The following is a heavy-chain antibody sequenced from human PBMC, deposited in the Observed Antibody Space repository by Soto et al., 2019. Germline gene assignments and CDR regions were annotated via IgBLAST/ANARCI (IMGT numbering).Heavy chain of an antibody. D-gene: IGHD1-26*01. Sequence: SSETLSLTCTVSGGSVSSGSYYWIWIRQPPGKGLEWIGYIYYSGSTNYNPSLKSRVTISVDTSKNQFSLKLSSVTAADTAVYYCAGRRGGGATRYYFDYWGQGTLVTVSS. V-gene: IGHV4-61*01. CDR3: AGRRGGGATRYYFDY. J-gene: IGHJ4*02. CDR1: GGSVSSGSYY. CDR2: IYYSGST.